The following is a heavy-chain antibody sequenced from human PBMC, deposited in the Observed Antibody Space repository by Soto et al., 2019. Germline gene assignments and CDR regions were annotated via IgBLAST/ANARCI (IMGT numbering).Heavy chain of an antibody. CDR1: GDSVSSNSAA. CDR2: TYYRSKWYN. V-gene: IGHV6-1*01. J-gene: IGHJ4*02. D-gene: IGHD3-22*01. Sequence: QSQTLSLTCAISGDSVSSNSAAWNWFRQSPSRGLEWLGRTYYRSKWYNDYAVSVKSRITIKPDTSKNQFSLQLNSVTPEDTAVYYCARGNYYETSGAIDYWGQGTLVTVSS. CDR3: ARGNYYETSGAIDY.